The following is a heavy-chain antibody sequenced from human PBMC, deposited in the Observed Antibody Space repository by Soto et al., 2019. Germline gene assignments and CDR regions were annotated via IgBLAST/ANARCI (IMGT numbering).Heavy chain of an antibody. V-gene: IGHV3-49*03. CDR2: IRSKAYGGTT. J-gene: IGHJ4*02. Sequence: GGSLRLSCTASGFTFGDYAMSWFRQAPGKGLEWVGFIRSKAYGGTTEYAASVKGRFTISRDHSKDTLYLQMNSLKTEDTAVYYCTTGLSNGYYNFDYWGQGTPVTVS. D-gene: IGHD3-22*01. CDR3: TTGLSNGYYNFDY. CDR1: GFTFGDYA.